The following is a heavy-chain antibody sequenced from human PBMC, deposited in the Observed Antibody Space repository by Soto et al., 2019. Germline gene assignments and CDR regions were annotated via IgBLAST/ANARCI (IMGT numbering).Heavy chain of an antibody. D-gene: IGHD3-10*01. J-gene: IGHJ6*03. CDR3: ARDGAYCYYYLDV. V-gene: IGHV3-48*01. CDR1: GFTFSSYS. Sequence: EVQLVESGGGLVQPGGSLRLSCAASGFTFSSYSMNWVRQAPGKGLEWVSYISSSSSTIYYADSVKGRFTISRDNAKNLLYLQMTGLSAEDTAVYYCARDGAYCYYYLDVWGKGTTVTVSS. CDR2: ISSSSSTI.